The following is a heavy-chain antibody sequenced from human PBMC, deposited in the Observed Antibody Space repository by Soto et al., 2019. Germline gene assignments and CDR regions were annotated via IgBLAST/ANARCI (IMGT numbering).Heavy chain of an antibody. J-gene: IGHJ4*02. CDR1: GGSMRNVY. V-gene: IGHV4-59*01. D-gene: IGHD2-15*01. CDR3: ARAHSPTLPFDF. Sequence: SETLSLTCSVSGGSMRNVYWSWIRQPPGKGLEWIGFVFHSGNAEYSPSVQSRVTMSIDTSKDHCSLSLESGTPADTAVYFCARAHSPTLPFDFWGQGTLVTVSS. CDR2: VFHSGNA.